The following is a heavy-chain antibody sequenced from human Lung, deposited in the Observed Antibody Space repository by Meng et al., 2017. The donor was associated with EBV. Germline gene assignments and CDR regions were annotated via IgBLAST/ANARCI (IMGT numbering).Heavy chain of an antibody. J-gene: IGHJ1*01. CDR3: AQQLLPMGAFFQH. V-gene: IGHV1-69*01. Sequence: QGQVVRSGGEGKRPGSSVKVSCKASGGTFSRYPINWLRQAPGQGLEWMAEIHPKFATTNFAQNFQGRVTLSADESSTTVYMELTSLRSEDTAVYYCAQQLLPMGAFFQHWGQGTLVTVSS. D-gene: IGHD2/OR15-2a*01. CDR1: GGTFSRYP. CDR2: IHPKFATT.